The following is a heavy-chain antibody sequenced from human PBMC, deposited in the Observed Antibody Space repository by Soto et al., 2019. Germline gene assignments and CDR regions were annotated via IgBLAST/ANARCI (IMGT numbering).Heavy chain of an antibody. D-gene: IGHD3-16*02. CDR2: IIPKFGTT. CDR1: GGTFSTYG. J-gene: IGHJ4*02. CDR3: ARELDSFYGRNSRSIDF. V-gene: IGHV1-69*13. Sequence: GASVKVSCKASGGTFSTYGMNWVRLAPGQGLEWMGGIIPKFGTTNYAQKFQGRVTITADESTNTAYMELNYLRSEDTAVYFCARELDSFYGRNSRSIDFRCQGILVTVSS.